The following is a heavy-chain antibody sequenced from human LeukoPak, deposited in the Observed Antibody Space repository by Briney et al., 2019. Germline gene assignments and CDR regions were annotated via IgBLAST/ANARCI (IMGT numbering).Heavy chain of an antibody. V-gene: IGHV1-24*01. J-gene: IGHJ3*02. D-gene: IGHD6-13*01. CDR3: ATGFPGIQPLAAFDI. Sequence: ASGRVSCKVSGYTLTELSMHWGRQAPGKGREWMGGFDPEDGETIYAQKFQGRVTMTEDTSTHTAYMELSRLRSEDTAVYYCATGFPGIQPLAAFDIWGQGTMVTVSS. CDR1: GYTLTELS. CDR2: FDPEDGET.